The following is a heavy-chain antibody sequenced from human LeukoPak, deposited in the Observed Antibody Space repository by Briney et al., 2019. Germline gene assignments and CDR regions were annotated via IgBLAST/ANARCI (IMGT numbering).Heavy chain of an antibody. CDR2: IYTSGST. CDR3: ARSIRYYFDY. Sequence: PSETLSLTCTVSGGSISSYYWSWIRPPAGKGLEWIGRIYTSGSTNYNPSLKSRVTISVDKSKNQFSLKLSSVTAADTAVYYCARSIRYYFDYWGQGTLVTVSS. D-gene: IGHD3-9*01. V-gene: IGHV4-4*07. CDR1: GGSISSYY. J-gene: IGHJ4*02.